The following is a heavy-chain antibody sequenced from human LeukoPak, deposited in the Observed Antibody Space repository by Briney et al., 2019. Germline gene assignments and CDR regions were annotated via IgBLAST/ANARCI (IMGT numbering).Heavy chain of an antibody. CDR3: ARDLRRVVVAATDDY. J-gene: IGHJ4*02. CDR1: GFRFSGYS. CDR2: ISSSSSYI. Sequence: AGGSLRLSCAASGFRFSGYSMSWVRQAPGKGLDWVSSISSSSSYIYYADSVKGRFTISRHNAKNSLFLQMNSLRAEDTAVYYCARDLRRVVVAATDDYWGQGTLVTVSS. V-gene: IGHV3-21*01. D-gene: IGHD2-15*01.